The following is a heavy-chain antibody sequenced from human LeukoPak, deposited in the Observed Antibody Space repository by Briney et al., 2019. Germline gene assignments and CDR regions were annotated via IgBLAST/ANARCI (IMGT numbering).Heavy chain of an antibody. CDR2: IRSKANSYAT. J-gene: IGHJ4*02. CDR3: ARPAAAGTPDFDH. Sequence: GGSLKLSCAASGFTFSASPVHWVRQASGKGLEWVGRIRSKANSYATTYAASVKGRFTISRDDSKNTTYLQMDSLKTEDTAVYYCARPAAAGTPDFDHWGQGALVTVSS. V-gene: IGHV3-73*01. CDR1: GFTFSASP. D-gene: IGHD6-13*01.